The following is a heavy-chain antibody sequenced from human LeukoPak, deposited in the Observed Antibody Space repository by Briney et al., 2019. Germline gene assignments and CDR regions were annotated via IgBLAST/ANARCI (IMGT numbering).Heavy chain of an antibody. J-gene: IGHJ4*02. V-gene: IGHV3-21*01. CDR2: ITSTATYI. Sequence: GGSLRLSCAAPGFAFSTYSMNWVRQAPGKGLERISSITSTATYIYYADSVKGRFTISRDNTKNSLYLQMNSLRAEDTAVYFCARVAGGKFHLDYWGQGTQVTVSS. CDR1: GFAFSTYS. CDR3: ARVAGGKFHLDY. D-gene: IGHD6-13*01.